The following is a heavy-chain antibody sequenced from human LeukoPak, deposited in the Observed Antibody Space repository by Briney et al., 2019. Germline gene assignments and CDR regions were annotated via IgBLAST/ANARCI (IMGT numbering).Heavy chain of an antibody. V-gene: IGHV4-34*01. CDR3: ARGVPAALYYFDC. CDR1: GGSFSGYY. D-gene: IGHD2-2*01. J-gene: IGHJ4*02. Sequence: SETLSLTCAVYGGSFSGYYWSWIRQPPGKGLEWIGEINHSGSTNYNPSLKSRVTISVDTSKNQFSLKLSSVTAADTAVYYCARGVPAALYYFDCWGQGTLVTVSS. CDR2: INHSGST.